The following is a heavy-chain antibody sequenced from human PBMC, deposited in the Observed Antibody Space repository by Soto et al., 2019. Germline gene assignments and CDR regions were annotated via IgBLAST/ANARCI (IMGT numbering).Heavy chain of an antibody. Sequence: GGSLRLSCAASGFTFDNYAMHWVRQAPGKGLEWVSGISWNSNTIAYADSVKGRFTISRDNSKNTLYLQMNSLRAEDTAVYYCAKVRNSAYWGQGTLVTVSS. V-gene: IGHV3-9*01. J-gene: IGHJ4*02. CDR1: GFTFDNYA. CDR2: ISWNSNTI. CDR3: AKVRNSAY.